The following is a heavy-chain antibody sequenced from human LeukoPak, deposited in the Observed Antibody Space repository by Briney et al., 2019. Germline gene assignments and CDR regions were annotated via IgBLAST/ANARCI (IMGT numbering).Heavy chain of an antibody. D-gene: IGHD6-19*01. V-gene: IGHV1-2*02. CDR1: GYTFTGYY. CDR2: INPNSGGT. CDR3: AREDQWLGQYFQH. Sequence: ASVKVSCKASGYTFTGYYMHWVRQAPGQGLEWMGWINPNSGGTNYAQKFQGRVTMTRDTSISTAYMELSRLRSDDTAVYYCAREDQWLGQYFQHWGQGTLVTVSS. J-gene: IGHJ1*01.